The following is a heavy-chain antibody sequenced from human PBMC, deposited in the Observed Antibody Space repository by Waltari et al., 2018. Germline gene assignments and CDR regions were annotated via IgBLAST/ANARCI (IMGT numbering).Heavy chain of an antibody. CDR1: GETLTELS. CDR2: FDPEDGET. Sequence: QVQLVQSGAGVQKPGASVKVPCQVSGETLTELSMHWVRQAPGKGLEWMGGFDPEDGETIYAQKFQGRVTRTEDTSTDTAYMELSSLRSEDTAVYYCATVMRGIAAAISDAFDIWGQGTMVTVSS. CDR3: ATVMRGIAAAISDAFDI. V-gene: IGHV1-24*01. D-gene: IGHD6-13*01. J-gene: IGHJ3*02.